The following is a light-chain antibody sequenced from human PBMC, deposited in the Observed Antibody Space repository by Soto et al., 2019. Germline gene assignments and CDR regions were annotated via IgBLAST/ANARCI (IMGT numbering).Light chain of an antibody. CDR1: SSDVGGYNY. CDR2: EVT. J-gene: IGLJ3*02. V-gene: IGLV2-8*01. Sequence: QSALTQPPSASGSPGQSVTISCTGTSSDVGGYNYVSWYQQYTDKAPKLIIYEVTKRPSGVPDRFSGSKSGNTASLTVSGLQAEDEADYYCSSHAGIKNVVFGGGTQLTVL. CDR3: SSHAGIKNVV.